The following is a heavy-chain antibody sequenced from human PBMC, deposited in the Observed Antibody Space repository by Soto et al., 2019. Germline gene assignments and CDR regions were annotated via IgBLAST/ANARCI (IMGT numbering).Heavy chain of an antibody. J-gene: IGHJ4*02. V-gene: IGHV3-23*01. CDR3: AKRRGAGGHFDY. CDR2: VSIGGST. CDR1: GVTLSSYA. Sequence: XGSLRLSCSASGVTLSSYAMGWVRQGPGKGLEWVAVVSIGGSTHYADSVRGRFTISRDNSKNTLSLQMNSLTAEDTAVYFCAKRRGAGGHFDYWGQGALVTVSS. D-gene: IGHD2-15*01.